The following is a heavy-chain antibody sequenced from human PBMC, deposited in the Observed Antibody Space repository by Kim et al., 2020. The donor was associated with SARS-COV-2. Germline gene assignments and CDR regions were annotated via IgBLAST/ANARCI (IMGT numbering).Heavy chain of an antibody. CDR2: IKSKSDGGTA. D-gene: IGHD2-2*01. Sequence: GGSLRLSCAVSGIPFSNAWFNWVRQAPGKGLEWVGRIKSKSDGGTADLAAPVKGRFAISRDDSKNTLYLLMNSLRTDDSAVYYCTTVSMRWGQGTLDTVS. CDR1: GIPFSNAW. CDR3: TTVSMR. J-gene: IGHJ4*02. V-gene: IGHV3-15*01.